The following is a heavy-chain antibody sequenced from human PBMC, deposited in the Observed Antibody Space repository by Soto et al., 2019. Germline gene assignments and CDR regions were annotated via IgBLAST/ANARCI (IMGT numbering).Heavy chain of an antibody. V-gene: IGHV2-70*04. CDR2: IDWDDDK. CDR3: EMAGPPYGMDV. CDR1: GFSLSTIAMR. D-gene: IGHD3-10*01. J-gene: IGHJ6*02. Sequence: SGPTLVNPTQTLTVTCTFSGFSLSTIAMRVSWIRQPPGKALEWLARIDWDDDKFYSSSLKTRLTISKDTYNNLVVLTMTNMDIADTATYYCEMAGPPYGMDVWAQGTTVTVSS.